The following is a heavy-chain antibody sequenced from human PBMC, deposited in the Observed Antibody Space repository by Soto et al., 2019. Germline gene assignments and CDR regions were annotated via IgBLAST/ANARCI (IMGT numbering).Heavy chain of an antibody. CDR3: ARGGDYYSAGSYLIY. CDR2: INPSGGSI. J-gene: IGHJ4*02. CDR1: GYTFTSYY. Sequence: QVQLVQSGAEVKKPGASVKVSCKASGYTFTSYYMHWVRQAPGQGLEWMGMINPSGGSIRYTQKWQGRVTMTRDTSTSTVYMELSGLRTEDTAMFYCARGGDYYSAGSYLIYWGQGTLVTVSS. D-gene: IGHD3-10*01. V-gene: IGHV1-46*04.